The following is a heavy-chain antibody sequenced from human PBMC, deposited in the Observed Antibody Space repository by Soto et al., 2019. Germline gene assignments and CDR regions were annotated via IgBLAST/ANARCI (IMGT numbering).Heavy chain of an antibody. J-gene: IGHJ3*02. Sequence: QVQLVESGGGVVQPGRSLRLSCAASGFTFSSYAMHWVRQAPGKGLEWVAVISYDGSKKYYADSVKGRFTISRDNSKNKLYLQMNSLRSEDTAVYYCARDSQATLLAFDIWGPGTMVTVSS. V-gene: IGHV3-30-3*01. CDR3: ARDSQATLLAFDI. CDR1: GFTFSSYA. CDR2: ISYDGSKK. D-gene: IGHD5-12*01.